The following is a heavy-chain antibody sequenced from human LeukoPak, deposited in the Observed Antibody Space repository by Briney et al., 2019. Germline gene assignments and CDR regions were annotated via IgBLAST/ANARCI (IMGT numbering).Heavy chain of an antibody. CDR2: IYYTGAT. D-gene: IGHD6-19*01. CDR1: GGSISTY. V-gene: IGHV4-59*12. CDR3: ARDGGSGWVIDN. J-gene: IGHJ4*02. Sequence: PSETLSLTCTVSGGSISTYWTWILHPPGEGLEWIGYIYYTGATSYNPSLKSRVIISVDTSKKQFSLKLTSVTAADTAVYYCARDGGSGWVIDNWGQGTLVTVSS.